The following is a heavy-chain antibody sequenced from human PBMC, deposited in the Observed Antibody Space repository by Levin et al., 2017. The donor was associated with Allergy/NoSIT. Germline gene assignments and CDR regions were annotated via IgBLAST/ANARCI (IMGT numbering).Heavy chain of an antibody. Sequence: GGSLRLSCAASGFTFSSYAMSWVRQAPGKGLEWVSAISGSGGSTYYADSVKGRFTISRDNSKNTLYLQMNSLRAEDTAVYYCAKPCNYDFYASWFDYWGQGTLVTVSS. CDR2: ISGSGGST. CDR3: AKPCNYDFYASWFDY. CDR1: GFTFSSYA. V-gene: IGHV3-23*01. J-gene: IGHJ4*02. D-gene: IGHD3-3*01.